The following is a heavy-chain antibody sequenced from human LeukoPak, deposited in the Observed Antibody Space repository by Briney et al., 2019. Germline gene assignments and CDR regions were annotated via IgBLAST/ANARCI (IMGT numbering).Heavy chain of an antibody. D-gene: IGHD2-2*01. V-gene: IGHV3-21*01. J-gene: IGHJ5*02. CDR3: ARDGDVPAATAPNWFDP. CDR1: GFTFSSYS. CDR2: FSSSNSYI. Sequence: GGSLRLSCAASGFTFSSYSMNWVRQAPGKGLEWLSSFSSSNSYIYYADSVKGRFTISRDNAKNSLYLQMNSLRAEDTAAYYCARDGDVPAATAPNWFDPWGQGTLVTVSS.